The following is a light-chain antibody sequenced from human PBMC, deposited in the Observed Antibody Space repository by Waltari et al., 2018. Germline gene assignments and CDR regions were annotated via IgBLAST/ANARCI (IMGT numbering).Light chain of an antibody. CDR1: QSVLYSSNHKNY. V-gene: IGKV4-1*01. CDR2: WAS. CDR3: QQYYSTPRT. J-gene: IGKJ1*01. Sequence: DIVMTQSPDSLAVSLGERATINCKSSQSVLYSSNHKNYLAWYQQKPGQPPKLLIYWASPRESGVPDRFSGSGSGTDFTLTISSLQAEDVAVYYCQQYYSTPRTFGQGTKVEIK.